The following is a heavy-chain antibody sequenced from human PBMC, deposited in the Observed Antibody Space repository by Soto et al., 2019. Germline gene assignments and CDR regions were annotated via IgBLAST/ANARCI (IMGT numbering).Heavy chain of an antibody. D-gene: IGHD5-12*01. J-gene: IGHJ4*02. V-gene: IGHV4-30-4*01. CDR3: AREKGYISGPKNFDY. CDR2: IYDCGSS. CDR1: GASISSGDYF. Sequence: SETLSLTCTVSGASISSGDYFWSWIRQSPGKGLEWIGYIYDCGSSYYNPSLKSRVTMSVDTSKNQFSLKLRSVTAADTAVYYCAREKGYISGPKNFDYWGQGTLATVS.